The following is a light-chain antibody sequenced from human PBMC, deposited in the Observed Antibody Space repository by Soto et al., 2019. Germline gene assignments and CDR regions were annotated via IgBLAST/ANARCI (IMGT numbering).Light chain of an antibody. CDR2: EAS. CDR1: QSISGS. CDR3: QQYNGYWT. J-gene: IGKJ1*01. Sequence: DLQMTQSPSTLSASVGDRVTITCRASQSISGSLAWYQQKPGKAPKLLIYEASNLKSGVTSRFSGSGSGTEYTLTISSLQPDDSASYYCQQYNGYWTFGQGTRVEIK. V-gene: IGKV1-5*03.